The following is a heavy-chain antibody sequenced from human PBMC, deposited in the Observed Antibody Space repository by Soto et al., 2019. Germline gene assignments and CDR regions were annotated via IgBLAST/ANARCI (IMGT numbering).Heavy chain of an antibody. V-gene: IGHV3-23*01. CDR2: ISGSGGST. J-gene: IGHJ4*02. CDR1: GFTFSSYA. D-gene: IGHD3-9*01. Sequence: LRLSCAASGFTFSSYAMSWVRQAPGKGLEWVSAISGSGGSTYYADSVKGRFTISRDNSKNTLYLQMNSLRAEDTAVYYCAKRSILTGYYRNLYYFDYWGQGTLVTVSS. CDR3: AKRSILTGYYRNLYYFDY.